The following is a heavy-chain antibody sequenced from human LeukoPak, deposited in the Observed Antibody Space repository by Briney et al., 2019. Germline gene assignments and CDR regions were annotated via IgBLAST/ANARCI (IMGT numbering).Heavy chain of an antibody. J-gene: IGHJ4*02. CDR1: GFTFSNYA. Sequence: GGSLRLSCAASGFTFSNYAMSWVRQAPGKGLEWVSAISGSDGNTYYADSVKGRFTISGDNSKNTLYLQLNSLRAEDTALYYCATYRQVLLPFESWGQGTLVTVSS. V-gene: IGHV3-23*01. CDR3: ATYRQVLLPFES. D-gene: IGHD2-8*02. CDR2: ISGSDGNT.